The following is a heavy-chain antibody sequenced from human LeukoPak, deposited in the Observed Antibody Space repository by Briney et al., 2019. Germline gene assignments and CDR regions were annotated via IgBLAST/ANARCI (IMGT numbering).Heavy chain of an antibody. J-gene: IGHJ3*02. Sequence: SQTLSLTCAISGDSVSNNYAAWNWIRQSPSRGLVWLGRTYYRSKWYNDYAVSVKSRITINPDTSKNQFSLQLNSVTPEDTAVYYCARNRAVAGHFDIWGQGTMVTVSS. CDR1: GDSVSNNYAA. V-gene: IGHV6-1*01. CDR3: ARNRAVAGHFDI. D-gene: IGHD6-19*01. CDR2: TYYRSKWYN.